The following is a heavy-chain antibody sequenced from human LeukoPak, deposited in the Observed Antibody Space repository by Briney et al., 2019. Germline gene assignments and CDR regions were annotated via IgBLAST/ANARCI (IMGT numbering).Heavy chain of an antibody. CDR2: ISGSGGST. V-gene: IGHV3-23*01. CDR3: AKDNRPKDIVVVVAARD. CDR1: GFTFSNYA. J-gene: IGHJ4*02. Sequence: PGGSLRLSCAASGFTFSNYAMSWVRLAPGKGLEWVSAISGSGGSTYYAGSVKGRFTISRDNSKNTLYLQMNSLRAEDTAVYYCAKDNRPKDIVVVVAARDWGQGTLVTVSS. D-gene: IGHD2-15*01.